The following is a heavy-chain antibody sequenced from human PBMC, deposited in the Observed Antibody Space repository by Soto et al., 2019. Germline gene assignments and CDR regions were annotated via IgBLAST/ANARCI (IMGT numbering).Heavy chain of an antibody. V-gene: IGHV4-39*01. Sequence: PSETLSLTCTVSGGSISSSSYYWGWIRQPPGKGLEWIGSIYYSGSTYYNPSLKSRVTISVDTSKNQFSLKLSSVTAADTAVYYCASLARPYYDIDGYILDPWGQGTSVT. D-gene: IGHD3-22*01. J-gene: IGHJ5*02. CDR2: IYYSGST. CDR1: GGSISSSSYY. CDR3: ASLARPYYDIDGYILDP.